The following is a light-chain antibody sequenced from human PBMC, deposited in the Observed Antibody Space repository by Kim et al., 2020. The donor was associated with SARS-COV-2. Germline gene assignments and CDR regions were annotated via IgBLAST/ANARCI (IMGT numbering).Light chain of an antibody. CDR1: KLGDKY. CDR3: QAWDSSTAV. J-gene: IGLJ2*01. CDR2: QDS. V-gene: IGLV3-1*01. Sequence: GPPGQTASLTCAVEKLGDKYACWYQQRPGQSPVLVIYQDSKRPSGIPERFSGSNSGNTATLTISGTQAMDEADYYCQAWDSSTAVFGGGTKLTVL.